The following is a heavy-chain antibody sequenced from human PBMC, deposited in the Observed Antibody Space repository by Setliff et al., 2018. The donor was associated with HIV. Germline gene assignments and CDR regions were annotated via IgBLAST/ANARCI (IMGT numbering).Heavy chain of an antibody. D-gene: IGHD1-26*01. CDR1: GDSISNGRIY. V-gene: IGHV4-31*03. Sequence: KTSETLSLTCTVSGDSISNGRIYWSWLRQRPGKGLEWIGYIYYTGRTSFNPSLRSRPALSLDTSENQFSLTLMSVTAADTAVYYCARGAKWGDFLNYFDYWGQGALVTVSS. CDR2: IYYTGRT. CDR3: ARGAKWGDFLNYFDY. J-gene: IGHJ4*02.